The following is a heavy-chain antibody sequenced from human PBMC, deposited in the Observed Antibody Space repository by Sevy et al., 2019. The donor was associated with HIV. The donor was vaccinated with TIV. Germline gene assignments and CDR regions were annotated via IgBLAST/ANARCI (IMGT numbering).Heavy chain of an antibody. Sequence: GGSLRLSCAASGFTFSGYWMSWVRQAPGKGLQWVANIKQDGSKNEFVDSVKGRFTISRDNPKNSLYLQMNSLRAEDTAVYYCAREGAGGFDYWGQGTLLTVSS. CDR2: IKQDGSKN. CDR3: AREGAGGFDY. D-gene: IGHD2-15*01. CDR1: GFTFSGYW. V-gene: IGHV3-7*01. J-gene: IGHJ4*02.